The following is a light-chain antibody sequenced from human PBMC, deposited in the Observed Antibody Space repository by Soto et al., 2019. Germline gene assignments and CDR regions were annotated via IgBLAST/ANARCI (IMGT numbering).Light chain of an antibody. CDR1: NSDIADYDY. V-gene: IGLV2-14*01. J-gene: IGLJ1*01. CDR3: CSYTSNSDV. CDR2: EVS. Sequence: QSALTQPASVSGSPGQSITISCTGTNSDIADYDYVSWYQHHPGQAPKLMIYEVSHRPSGVSNRFSGSKSGNTASLTISGLQPEDEAEYYCCSYTSNSDVFGAGTKVTVL.